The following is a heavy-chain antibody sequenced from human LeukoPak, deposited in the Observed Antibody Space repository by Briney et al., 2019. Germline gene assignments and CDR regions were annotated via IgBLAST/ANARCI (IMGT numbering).Heavy chain of an antibody. CDR2: FTSMSRTI. D-gene: IGHD3-10*01. CDR3: ARDLYYYGSGSFGKYYYYGMDV. CDR1: GFTFSRYS. V-gene: IGHV3-48*01. Sequence: GGSLRLSCAASGFTFSRYSMTWVRQAPGKGLEWVSSFTSMSRTIYYADSVKGRFTISRDNSKNTLYLQMNSLRAEDTAVYYCARDLYYYGSGSFGKYYYYGMDVWGQGTTVTVSS. J-gene: IGHJ6*02.